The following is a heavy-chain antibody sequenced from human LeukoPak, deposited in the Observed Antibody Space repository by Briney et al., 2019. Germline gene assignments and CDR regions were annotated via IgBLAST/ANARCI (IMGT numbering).Heavy chain of an antibody. CDR3: ARESPALDY. V-gene: IGHV3-48*01. Sequence: GGSLRLSCTASGFTFNYVINWVRQAPGKGLEWVSYISSTGTRITYADSVRGRFTISRDNAKNSLHLQMDSLRAEDTAVYYCARESPALDYWGRGTLVTVSS. CDR1: GFTFNYV. J-gene: IGHJ4*02. CDR2: ISSTGTRI.